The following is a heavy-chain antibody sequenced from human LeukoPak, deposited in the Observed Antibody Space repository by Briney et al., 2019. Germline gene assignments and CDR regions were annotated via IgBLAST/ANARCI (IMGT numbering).Heavy chain of an antibody. D-gene: IGHD3-22*01. Sequence: ASVTVSCKTSGYSFTDYYMHWVRQAPGQGPEWMGWINPNSGGTNFAQRFQDRVTMTRDMSISTAYMELSRLRSDDTAIYYCTRGYYDSSDFEYFHHWGQGTLVTVSS. J-gene: IGHJ1*01. CDR2: INPNSGGT. CDR1: GYSFTDYY. V-gene: IGHV1-2*02. CDR3: TRGYYDSSDFEYFHH.